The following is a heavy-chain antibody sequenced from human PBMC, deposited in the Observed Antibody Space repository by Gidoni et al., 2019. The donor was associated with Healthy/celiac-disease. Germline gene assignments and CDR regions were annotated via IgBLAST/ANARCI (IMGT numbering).Heavy chain of an antibody. CDR3: ARLGKSSSWSPNYFDY. CDR1: GGSISSYY. D-gene: IGHD6-13*01. J-gene: IGHJ4*02. Sequence: QVQLQESGPGRVKPSETLSLTFTVSGGSISSYYWSWIRQPPGKGMEWIGYIYYSGSTNYNPSLKSRVTISVDTSKNQFSLKLSSVTAADTAVYYCARLGKSSSWSPNYFDYWGQGTLVTVSS. CDR2: IYYSGST. V-gene: IGHV4-59*08.